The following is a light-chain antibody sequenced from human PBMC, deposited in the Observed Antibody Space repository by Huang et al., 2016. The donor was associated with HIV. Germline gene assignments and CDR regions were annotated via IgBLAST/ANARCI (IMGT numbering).Light chain of an antibody. V-gene: IGKV1-39*01. CDR1: QSISNY. CDR2: GAS. Sequence: DIQMTQSPASLSASVGDRVTITCRATQSISNYVNWYQQKPGKAPTLLIYGASTLQSGVASRFSGRGSGTDFTLTISSLQPEDFTTYYCQQSYNTPPTFGQGTKVEI. CDR3: QQSYNTPPT. J-gene: IGKJ1*01.